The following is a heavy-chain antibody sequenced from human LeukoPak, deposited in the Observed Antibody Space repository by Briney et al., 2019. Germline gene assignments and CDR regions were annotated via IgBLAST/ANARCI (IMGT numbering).Heavy chain of an antibody. CDR1: GGTFSSYA. D-gene: IGHD3-10*01. CDR3: ARGGRAGSGSYYNEDY. V-gene: IGHV1-69*04. CDR2: IIPILGIA. J-gene: IGHJ4*02. Sequence: GASVKVSCKASGGTFSSYAISWVRQAPGQGLEWMGRIIPILGIANYAQEFQGRVTITADKSTSTAYMELSSLRSEDTAVYYCARGGRAGSGSYYNEDYWGQGTLVTVSS.